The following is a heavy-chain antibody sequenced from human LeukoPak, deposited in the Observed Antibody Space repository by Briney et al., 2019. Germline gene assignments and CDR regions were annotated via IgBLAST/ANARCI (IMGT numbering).Heavy chain of an antibody. V-gene: IGHV3-48*01. CDR1: GFTFSSYS. CDR2: ISSSSTI. Sequence: GGSLRLSCAASGFTFSSYSMNWVRQAPGKGLEWVSYISSSSTIYYADSVKGRFTISRDNAKNSLYLQMNSLRAEDTAVYYCARDGASIDDQYYGLDVWGQGTTVTVSS. D-gene: IGHD1-1*01. J-gene: IGHJ6*02. CDR3: ARDGASIDDQYYGLDV.